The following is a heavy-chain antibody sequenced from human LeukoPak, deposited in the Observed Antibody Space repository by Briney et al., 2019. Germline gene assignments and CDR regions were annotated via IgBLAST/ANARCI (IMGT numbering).Heavy chain of an antibody. CDR1: GFTFSSYW. J-gene: IGHJ4*02. V-gene: IGHV3-74*01. CDR3: ARVTVSSSEVIFDY. D-gene: IGHD1-20*01. CDR2: INSDGSTI. Sequence: GGSLRLSCAASGFTFSSYWMRWVRQAPGKGLVWVSRINSDGSTITYGDSVKGRFTISRDNAKNTLYLQMNSLRAEDTAVYYCARVTVSSSEVIFDYWGQGSLVTVSS.